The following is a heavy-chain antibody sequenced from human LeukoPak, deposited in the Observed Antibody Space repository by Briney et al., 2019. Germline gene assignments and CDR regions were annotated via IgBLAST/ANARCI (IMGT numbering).Heavy chain of an antibody. V-gene: IGHV3-9*03. J-gene: IGHJ4*02. CDR2: ISWNRGSI. Sequence: PGRSLRLSCAASGFTFGDYAMHWVRQAPGKGLEWVSGISWNRGSIGYADSVKGRFTISRDNAKNSLYLQMNSLRADDMALYYCAKGARLRANSYYFDSWGQGTLVTVSS. CDR3: AKGARLRANSYYFDS. D-gene: IGHD5-12*01. CDR1: GFTFGDYA.